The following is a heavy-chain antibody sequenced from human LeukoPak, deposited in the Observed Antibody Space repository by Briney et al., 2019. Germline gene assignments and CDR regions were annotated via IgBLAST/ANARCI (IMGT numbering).Heavy chain of an antibody. CDR3: ARDVGGGDPFDY. D-gene: IGHD2-21*02. J-gene: IGHJ4*02. V-gene: IGHV4-59*02. Sequence: SETLSLTCTVSGGSVSSYYRSWIRQPPGRGLEWIGQIYYGGSTDYNPSLDSRVTISVDTSKNQFSLKLSSVTAADTAVYYCARDVGGGDPFDYWGQGIMVTVSS. CDR2: IYYGGST. CDR1: GGSVSSYY.